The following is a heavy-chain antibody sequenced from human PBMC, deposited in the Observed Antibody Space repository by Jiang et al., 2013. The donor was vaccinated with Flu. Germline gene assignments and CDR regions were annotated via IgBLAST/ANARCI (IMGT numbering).Heavy chain of an antibody. J-gene: IGHJ3*01. Sequence: GLVKPSETLSLTCTVSGGSFSSGGYYWTWIRQHPGKGLEWIASILYSGSIYYNPSLKSRVSMSADTFERQFSLNLTSVSAADTAVYYCARDNDILAEGSGFDVWGQGTMVTVSS. CDR3: ARDNDILAEGSGFDV. V-gene: IGHV4-31*03. CDR1: GGSFSSGGYY. CDR2: ILYSGSI. D-gene: IGHD3-9*01.